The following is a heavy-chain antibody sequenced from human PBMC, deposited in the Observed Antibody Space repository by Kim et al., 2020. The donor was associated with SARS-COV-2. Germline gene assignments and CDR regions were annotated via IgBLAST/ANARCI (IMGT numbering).Heavy chain of an antibody. V-gene: IGHV3-30*04. CDR2: ISYDGSNK. J-gene: IGHJ4*01. D-gene: IGHD3-10*01. CDR1: GFTFSSYA. Sequence: GGSLRLSCAASGFTFSSYAMHWVRQAPGKGLEWVAVISYDGSNKYYADSVKGRFTISRDNSKNTLYLQMNSLRAEDTAVYYCARGRSGGSGSYPDLGDY. CDR3: ARGRSGGSGSYPDLGDY.